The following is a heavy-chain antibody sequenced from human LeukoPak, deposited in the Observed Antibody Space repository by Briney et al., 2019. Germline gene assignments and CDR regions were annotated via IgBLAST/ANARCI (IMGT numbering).Heavy chain of an antibody. CDR1: GFTFSSYA. CDR3: AREDDWNYEDY. Sequence: GGSLRLSCAASGFTFSSYAMSWVRQAPGKGLEWVSAISGSGGSTYYADSVKGRFTISRDNSKKSLYLQMNSLRAEDTAIYYCAREDDWNYEDYWGQGTLVTVSS. D-gene: IGHD1-7*01. CDR2: ISGSGGST. J-gene: IGHJ4*02. V-gene: IGHV3-23*01.